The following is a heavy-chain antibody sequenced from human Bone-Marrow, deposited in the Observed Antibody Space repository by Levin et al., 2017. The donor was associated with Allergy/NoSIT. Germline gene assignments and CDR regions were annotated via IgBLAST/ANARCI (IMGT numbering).Heavy chain of an antibody. CDR3: ARLDGYYFDY. Sequence: SETLSLTCTVSGGSISSSGYHWTWIRQYPNTGLEWIGYISYRGSTYFNPSLRIRLTMAIYTSEQHLSLNLTSVSAAVTAIYDCARLDGYYFDYWGQGALVTVSS. CDR2: ISYRGST. J-gene: IGHJ4*02. V-gene: IGHV4-31*03. D-gene: IGHD1-1*01. CDR1: GGSISSSGYH.